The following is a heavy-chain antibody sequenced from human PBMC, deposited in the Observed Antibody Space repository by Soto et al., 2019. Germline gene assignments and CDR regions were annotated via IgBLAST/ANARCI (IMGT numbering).Heavy chain of an antibody. D-gene: IGHD5-12*01. V-gene: IGHV4-59*01. CDR1: GGSISSYY. J-gene: IGHJ4*02. CDR2: IYYSGST. Sequence: PSETLSLTCTVPGGSISSYYWSWIRQPPGKGLEWIGYIYYSGSTNYNPSLKSRVTISVDTSKNQFSLKLSSVTAADTAVYYCAKGRDGSDYWGQGTLVTVSS. CDR3: AKGRDGSDY.